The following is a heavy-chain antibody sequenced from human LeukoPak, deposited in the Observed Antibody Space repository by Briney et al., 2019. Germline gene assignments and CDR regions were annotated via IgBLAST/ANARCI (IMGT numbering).Heavy chain of an antibody. CDR1: DSSITSTYY. D-gene: IGHD2-8*01. CDR2: VFRLQTVRT. CDR3: ARVLHAPYLIDS. V-gene: IGHV4-38-2*02. J-gene: IGHJ4*02. Sequence: SETLSLTCTVSDSSITSTYYWAWFRQPPGKGLQWIATVFRLQTVRTFNNPSLRSRVTMSLDPSHNQFSLNLTSVTAADTALYFCARVLHAPYLIDSWGQGTLVTVSS.